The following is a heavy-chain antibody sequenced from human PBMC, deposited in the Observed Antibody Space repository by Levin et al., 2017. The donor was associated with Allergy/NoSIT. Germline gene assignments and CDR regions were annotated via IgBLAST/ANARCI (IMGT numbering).Heavy chain of an antibody. D-gene: IGHD4-17*01. CDR2: INHSGNT. J-gene: IGHJ3*01. Sequence: PSETLSLTCGVYGGSLGRNYWTWIRQAPGKGLEWIGEINHSGNTNYNPSLRSRVNMLVDASKNQISLKLSPVTAADTAVYFCARTERLLLPDVFDLWGQGTMVTVSS. CDR3: ARTERLLLPDVFDL. V-gene: IGHV4-34*01. CDR1: GGSLGRNY.